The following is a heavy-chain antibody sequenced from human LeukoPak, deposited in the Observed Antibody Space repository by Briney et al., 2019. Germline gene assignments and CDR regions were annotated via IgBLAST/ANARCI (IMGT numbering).Heavy chain of an antibody. D-gene: IGHD2-15*01. CDR3: ASLFCSGGSCYGLGLDY. CDR1: GGTFSSYA. CDR2: IIPIFGTA. J-gene: IGHJ4*02. Sequence: GASVKVSCKASGGTFSSYAISWVRQAPGQGLEWMGRIIPIFGTANYAQKFQGRVTITTDESTSTAYMELSSLRSEDTAVYYCASLFCSGGSCYGLGLDYWGQGTLVTVYS. V-gene: IGHV1-69*05.